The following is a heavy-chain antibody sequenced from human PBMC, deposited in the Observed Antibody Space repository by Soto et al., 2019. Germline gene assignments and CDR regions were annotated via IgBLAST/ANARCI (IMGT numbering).Heavy chain of an antibody. CDR1: GGSFSVYY. CDR3: ARDSEAAAAYYYYYGMDV. V-gene: IGHV4-34*01. CDR2: INHSGST. J-gene: IGHJ6*02. Sequence: SESLSLTCAVYGGSFSVYYWTWIRQPPGKGLEWIGEINHSGSTNYNPSLKSRVTISVDTSKNQVSLKLSSVTAADTAVYYCARDSEAAAAYYYYYGMDVWGQGTMVNVSS. D-gene: IGHD6-13*01.